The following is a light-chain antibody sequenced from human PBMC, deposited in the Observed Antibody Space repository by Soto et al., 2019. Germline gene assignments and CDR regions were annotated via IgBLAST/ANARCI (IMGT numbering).Light chain of an antibody. J-gene: IGKJ1*01. CDR3: QQSYSTPRT. V-gene: IGKV1-39*01. CDR2: AAS. CDR1: QSISSY. Sequence: DIPMTQSPSSLSASVGDRVTITCRASQSISSYLNWYQQKPGKAPKLLIYAASSLQSGVPSRFSGNGSGTDITLTISSLQPEDFATYYCQQSYSTPRTFGQGNKVEIK.